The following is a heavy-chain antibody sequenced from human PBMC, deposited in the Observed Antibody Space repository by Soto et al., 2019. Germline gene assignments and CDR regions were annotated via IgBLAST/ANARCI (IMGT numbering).Heavy chain of an antibody. CDR3: ARRVHAPRYYGMDV. CDR2: IYYSGST. J-gene: IGHJ6*02. CDR1: GGSVSSSSYY. Sequence: SETLSLTCTVSGGSVSSSSYYWGWIRQPPGKGLEYIGTIYYSGSTYYNPSLKSRVTISVDPSKNQFSLKLSSVTAADTAVYYSARRVHAPRYYGMDVWGQGTTVTVYS. V-gene: IGHV4-39*01.